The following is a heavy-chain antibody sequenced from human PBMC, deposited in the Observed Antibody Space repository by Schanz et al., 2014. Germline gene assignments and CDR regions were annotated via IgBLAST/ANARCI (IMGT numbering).Heavy chain of an antibody. CDR3: ARAQVNNWSGKGLDY. J-gene: IGHJ4*02. CDR2: VSGSGGST. Sequence: EVQLLESGGGLVQPGGSLRLSCAASGFTFSSYAMSWVRQAPGKGLEWVSAVSGSGGSTYYADSVKGRFSISRDYSKNTHYLQMNSLRADATAVYFCARAQVNNWSGKGLDYWGQGTQVTVAS. CDR1: GFTFSSYA. V-gene: IGHV3-23*01. D-gene: IGHD1-1*01.